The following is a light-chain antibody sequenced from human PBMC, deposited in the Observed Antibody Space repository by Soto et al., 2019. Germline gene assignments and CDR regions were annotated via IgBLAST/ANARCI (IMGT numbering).Light chain of an antibody. V-gene: IGKV1-5*01. J-gene: IGKJ1*01. CDR2: DAS. Sequence: DIQMTQSPSTLSASVGDRVTITCRASQTINSWLAWYQQKPGKAPKVLIFDASSLKTGVPSRFSGSGSGTEFTLTITTLQPADFATYYCQQYDSYSSGPFGQGTRVEIK. CDR1: QTINSW. CDR3: QQYDSYSSGP.